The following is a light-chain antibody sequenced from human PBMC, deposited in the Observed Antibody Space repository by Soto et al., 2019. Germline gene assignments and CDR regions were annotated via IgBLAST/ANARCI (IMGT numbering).Light chain of an antibody. Sequence: ALTQPASVSGSPGQSITISCTGTSSDVGGYNYVSWYQQHPGKAPKLMIYGVSNRPSGVSNRFSGSKSGNTASLTISGLQAEDEADYYCSSYTSSSTPYVFGTGTKVTVL. CDR3: SSYTSSSTPYV. CDR1: SSDVGGYNY. V-gene: IGLV2-14*01. J-gene: IGLJ1*01. CDR2: GVS.